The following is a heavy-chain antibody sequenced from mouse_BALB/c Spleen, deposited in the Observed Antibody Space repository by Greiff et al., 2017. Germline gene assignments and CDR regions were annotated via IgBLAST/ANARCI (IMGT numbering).Heavy chain of an antibody. CDR1: GFNIKDTY. CDR3: ADIYYDYDRPFAY. Sequence: EVQLQQSGAELVKPGASVKLSCTASGFNIKDTYMHWVKQRPEQGLEWIGRIDPANGNTKYDPKFQGKATITADTSSNTAYLQLSSLTSEDTAVYYCADIYYDYDRPFAYWGQGTLVTVSA. D-gene: IGHD2-4*01. J-gene: IGHJ3*01. V-gene: IGHV14-3*02. CDR2: IDPANGNT.